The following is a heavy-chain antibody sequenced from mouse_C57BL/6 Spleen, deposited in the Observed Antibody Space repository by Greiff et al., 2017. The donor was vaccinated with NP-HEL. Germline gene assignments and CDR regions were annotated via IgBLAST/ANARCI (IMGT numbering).Heavy chain of an antibody. CDR2: IWTGGGT. J-gene: IGHJ4*01. V-gene: IGHV2-9-1*01. Sequence: VMLVESGPGLVAPSQSLSITCTVSGFSLTSYAISWVRQPPGKGLEWLGVIWTGGGTNYNSALKSRLSISKDNSKSQVFLKMNSLQTDDTARYYCARTDYDAYRAMDYWGQGTSVTVSS. CDR3: ARTDYDAYRAMDY. CDR1: GFSLTSYA. D-gene: IGHD2-13*01.